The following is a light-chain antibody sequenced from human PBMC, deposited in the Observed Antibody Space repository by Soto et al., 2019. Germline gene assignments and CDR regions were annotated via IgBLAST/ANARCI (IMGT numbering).Light chain of an antibody. CDR2: GVT. V-gene: IGLV2-14*01. J-gene: IGLJ2*01. CDR3: TSYIHRRTLVV. CDR1: SIDVGGYNY. Sequence: QSALTQPASVSGSPGQSITISCTGTSIDVGGYNYVSWYQQHPGKAPKLMIYGVTNRPSGVSNRFSGSKSGNTASLTISGLQPEDEADYYGTSYIHRRTLVVFGGGTKLTVL.